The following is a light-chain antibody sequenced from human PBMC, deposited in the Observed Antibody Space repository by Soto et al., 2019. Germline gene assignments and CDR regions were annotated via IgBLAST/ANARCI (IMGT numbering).Light chain of an antibody. Sequence: EIVLTQSPGTLSLSPGERATLTCRASQIVDNNYLAWYQQKSGQAPRLLIYKIFSRATGIPDRFSGSGSGTDFTLTISRLEPEDFAVYYCQQYGISRTFGQGTKVDIK. CDR3: QQYGISRT. V-gene: IGKV3-20*01. CDR2: KIF. J-gene: IGKJ1*01. CDR1: QIVDNNY.